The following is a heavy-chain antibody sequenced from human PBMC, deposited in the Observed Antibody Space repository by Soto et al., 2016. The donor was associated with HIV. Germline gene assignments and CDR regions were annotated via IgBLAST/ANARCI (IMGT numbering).Heavy chain of an antibody. CDR3: TTILRYFDWSFYYYYTMDV. CDR2: IKGKADGETI. CDR1: GFIFSNAW. V-gene: IGHV3-15*01. D-gene: IGHD3-9*01. J-gene: IGHJ6*02. Sequence: EVQLVESGGGLVKPGGSLRLSCAASGFIFSNAWVSWVRLAPGKGLEWVGRIKGKADGETIDYAAPVKGRFTLSRDDSKNTSYLQMNSLKTEDTAVYYCTTILRYFDWSFYYYYTMDVWGQGTTVTVSS.